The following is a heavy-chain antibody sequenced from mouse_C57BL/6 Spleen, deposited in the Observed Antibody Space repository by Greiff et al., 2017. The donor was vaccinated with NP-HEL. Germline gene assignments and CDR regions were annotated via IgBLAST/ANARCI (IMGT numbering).Heavy chain of an antibody. V-gene: IGHV5-9-1*02. D-gene: IGHD2-2*01. J-gene: IGHJ3*01. CDR2: ISSGGDYI. CDR1: GFTFSSYA. CDR3: TREEIYYGYGAWFAY. Sequence: EVKLMESGEGLVKPGGSLKLSCAASGFTFSSYAMSWVRQTPEKRLEWVAYISSGGDYIYYADTVKGRFTISRDNARNTLYLQMSSLKSEDTAMYYWTREEIYYGYGAWFAYWGQGTLVTVSA.